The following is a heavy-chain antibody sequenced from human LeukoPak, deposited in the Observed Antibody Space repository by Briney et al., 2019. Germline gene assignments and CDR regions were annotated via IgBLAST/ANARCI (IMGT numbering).Heavy chain of an antibody. D-gene: IGHD3-10*01. V-gene: IGHV4-34*01. Sequence: PSETLSLTCAVYGGSFSGYYWSWIRQPPGKGLEWIGEINHSGSTNYNPSLKSRVTISVDTSKNQFSLKLSSVTAADTAVYYCARARLVRGVIIKPFDYWGQGTLVTVSS. CDR3: ARARLVRGVIIKPFDY. CDR1: GGSFSGYY. J-gene: IGHJ4*02. CDR2: INHSGST.